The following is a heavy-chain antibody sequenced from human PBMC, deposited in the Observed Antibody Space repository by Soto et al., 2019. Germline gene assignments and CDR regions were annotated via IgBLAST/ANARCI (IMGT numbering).Heavy chain of an antibody. J-gene: IGHJ4*02. V-gene: IGHV1-18*01. D-gene: IGHD6-13*01. CDR3: SRGGSSWQPHEDY. CDR1: GFTFTSYG. CDR2: VSAYNGNT. Sequence: QVQLVQSGAEVKKPGASMKVSCKASGFTFTSYGISWVRQAPGQGLEWMGWVSAYNGNTHYAQTLQGRVTTTTDTSTTTDYMEQRSLRSDDKAVFYCSRGGSSWQPHEDYWGQGTLVTVSS.